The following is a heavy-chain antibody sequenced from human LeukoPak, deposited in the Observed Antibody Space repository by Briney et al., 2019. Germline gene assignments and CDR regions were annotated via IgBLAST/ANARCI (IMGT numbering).Heavy chain of an antibody. CDR2: IYYSGST. CDR1: GGSISSSSYD. CDR3: ARWPIAAAVGFDP. J-gene: IGHJ5*02. V-gene: IGHV4-39*01. Sequence: SETLSLTCTVSGGSISSSSYDWGWIRQPPGKGLERIGSIYYSGSTYYNPSLKSRVTISVDTSKNQFSLKLSSVTAADTAVYYCARWPIAAAVGFDPWGQGTLVTVSS. D-gene: IGHD6-13*01.